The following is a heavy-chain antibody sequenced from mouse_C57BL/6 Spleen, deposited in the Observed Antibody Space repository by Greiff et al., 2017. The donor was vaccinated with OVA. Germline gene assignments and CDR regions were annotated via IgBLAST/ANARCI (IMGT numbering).Heavy chain of an antibody. CDR3: ARSLYYDYVYYFDY. Sequence: EVQGVESGGGLVQPGGSLSLSCAASGFTFTDYYMSWVRQPPGKALEWLGFIRNKANGYTTEYSASVKCRFTISRDNSQSILYLQMNALRAEDSATYYCARSLYYDYVYYFDYWGQGTTLTVSS. J-gene: IGHJ2*01. CDR2: IRNKANGYTT. D-gene: IGHD2-4*01. CDR1: GFTFTDYY. V-gene: IGHV7-3*01.